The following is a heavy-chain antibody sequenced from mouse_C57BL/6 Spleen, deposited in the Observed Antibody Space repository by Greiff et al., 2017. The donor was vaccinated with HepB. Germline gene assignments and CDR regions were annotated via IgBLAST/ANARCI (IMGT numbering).Heavy chain of an antibody. V-gene: IGHV1-82*01. CDR3: ARRWVGATHWYFDV. Sequence: QVQLQQSGPELVKPGASVKISCKASGYAFSSSWMNWVKQRPGKGLEWIGRIYPGDGDTNYNGKFKGKATLTADKSSSTAYMQLSSLTSEDSAVYFCARRWVGATHWYFDVWGTGTTVTVSS. CDR2: IYPGDGDT. D-gene: IGHD1-1*02. J-gene: IGHJ1*03. CDR1: GYAFSSSW.